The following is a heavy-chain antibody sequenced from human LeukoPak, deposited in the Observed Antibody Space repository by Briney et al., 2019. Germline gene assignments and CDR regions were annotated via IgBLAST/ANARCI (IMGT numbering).Heavy chain of an antibody. J-gene: IGHJ4*02. CDR2: IYHSGST. V-gene: IGHV4-4*02. Sequence: SGTLSLTCAVSGGSISSSNWWSWVRQPPGKGLEWIGEIYHSGSTNYNPSLKSRVTISVDKSKNQFSLRLSSVTAADTAVYYCARHVSVAVTNFFDYWGQGTLVTVSS. CDR3: ARHVSVAVTNFFDY. D-gene: IGHD6-19*01. CDR1: GGSISSSNW.